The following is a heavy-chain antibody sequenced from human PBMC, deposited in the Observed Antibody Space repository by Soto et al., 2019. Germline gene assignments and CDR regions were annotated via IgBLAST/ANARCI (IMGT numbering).Heavy chain of an antibody. CDR1: GGSISSGDYY. CDR2: MFYVGAT. J-gene: IGHJ4*02. CDR3: ARLHGYSSGWYDY. V-gene: IGHV4-30-4*01. Sequence: QVQLQESGPGLVEPSQTLSLTCSVSGGSISSGDYYWSWIRQPPGKGLEWIGYMFYVGATYYNPSLKSRVTISVDTSKNQFSLKLSSDDTAVYYCARLHGYSSGWYDYWGQGTLVTVSS. D-gene: IGHD6-19*01.